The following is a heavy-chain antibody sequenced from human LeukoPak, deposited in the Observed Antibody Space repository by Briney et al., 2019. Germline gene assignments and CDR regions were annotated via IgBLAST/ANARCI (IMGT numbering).Heavy chain of an antibody. D-gene: IGHD2-2*02. CDR1: GYSFTSYW. Sequence: GEPLKISCKASGYSFTSYWIGWVRQMPGKGLEWMGIIYPGDSDTRYSPSFQGQVTISADKSISTAYLQWSSLKASDTAMYYCARGHLGYCSSTSCYTLDPWGQGTLVTVSS. CDR3: ARGHLGYCSSTSCYTLDP. J-gene: IGHJ5*02. V-gene: IGHV5-51*01. CDR2: IYPGDSDT.